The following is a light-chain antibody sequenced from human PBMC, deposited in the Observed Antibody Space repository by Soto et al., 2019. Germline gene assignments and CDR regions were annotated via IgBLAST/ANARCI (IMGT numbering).Light chain of an antibody. CDR2: ANK. CDR3: QSYDSSPSGYV. J-gene: IGLJ1*01. Sequence: QSALTQPRSVSGAPGQRVTISCTGSSSNIGAGYDVHWYQQVPGTAPKLLIYANKNRPAGVPDRFSASKSDTSASLAITGLQAEDEADYYCQSYDSSPSGYVFGTGTKVTVL. CDR1: SSNIGAGYD. V-gene: IGLV1-40*01.